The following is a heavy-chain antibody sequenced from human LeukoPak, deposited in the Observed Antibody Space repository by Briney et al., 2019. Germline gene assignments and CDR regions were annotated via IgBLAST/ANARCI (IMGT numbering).Heavy chain of an antibody. D-gene: IGHD6-13*01. CDR3: ARAIAAADNYYYYGMDV. V-gene: IGHV1-2*04. J-gene: IGHJ6*02. CDR1: GYTFTDYY. Sequence: ASVKVSCKASGYTFTDYYMHWVRQAPGQGLEWMGWINPNSGGTNYAQKFQGWVTMTRDTSISTAYMELSRLRSDDMAVYYCARAIAAADNYYYYGMDVWGQGTTVTVSS. CDR2: INPNSGGT.